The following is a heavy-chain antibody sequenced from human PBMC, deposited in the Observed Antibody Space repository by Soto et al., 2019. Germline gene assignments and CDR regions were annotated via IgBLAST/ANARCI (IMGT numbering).Heavy chain of an antibody. CDR2: IRNTPYGGTT. V-gene: IGHV3-49*04. CDR1: GFRFSEHA. Sequence: PGGSLRFSCNCSGFRFSEHAMTWVRQAPGKGLEWVGFIRNTPYGGTTDYAASVRGRFTISRDDSASIAYLQMNSLKTEDSGLYYCSRGSFGYYGPWGPGTLVTVSS. CDR3: SRGSFGYYGP. J-gene: IGHJ5*02. D-gene: IGHD2-2*03.